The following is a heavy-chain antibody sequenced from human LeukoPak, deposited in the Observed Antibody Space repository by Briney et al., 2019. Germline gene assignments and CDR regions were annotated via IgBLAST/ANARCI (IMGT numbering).Heavy chain of an antibody. D-gene: IGHD6-13*01. CDR3: ARELGYSSSWYGNWFDP. Sequence: SETLSLTCTVSGGSISSYYWGWIRQPPGKGLEWIGYIYYSGSTNYNPSLKSRVTISVDTSKNQFSLKLSSVTAADTAVYYCARELGYSSSWYGNWFDPWGQGTLVTVSS. V-gene: IGHV4-59*01. J-gene: IGHJ5*02. CDR1: GGSISSYY. CDR2: IYYSGST.